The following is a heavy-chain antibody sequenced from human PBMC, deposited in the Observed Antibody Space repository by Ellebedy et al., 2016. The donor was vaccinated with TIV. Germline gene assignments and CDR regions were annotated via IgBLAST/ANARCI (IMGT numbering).Heavy chain of an antibody. J-gene: IGHJ4*02. Sequence: GESLKISCAASGFTFSSYGMHWVRQAPGKGLEWVAVISHDGSNKYYADSVKGRFTISRDNSKNTLYLQMNSLRAEDTAVYYCARDSSSSPFGYWGQGTLVTVSS. CDR2: ISHDGSNK. V-gene: IGHV3-30*03. D-gene: IGHD6-6*01. CDR3: ARDSSSSPFGY. CDR1: GFTFSSYG.